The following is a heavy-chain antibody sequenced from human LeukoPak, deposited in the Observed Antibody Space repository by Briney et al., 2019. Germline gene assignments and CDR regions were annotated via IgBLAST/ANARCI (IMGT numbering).Heavy chain of an antibody. CDR3: ARDLRYSSGWSASGMDV. CDR1: GYTFTGYY. D-gene: IGHD6-19*01. V-gene: IGHV1-69*13. Sequence: SVKVSCKASGYTFTGYYMHWVRQAPGQGLEWMGWIIPIFGTANYAQKFQGRVTITADESTSTAYMDLRSLRSDDTAVYYCARDLRYSSGWSASGMDVWGKGTTVTISS. CDR2: IIPIFGTA. J-gene: IGHJ6*03.